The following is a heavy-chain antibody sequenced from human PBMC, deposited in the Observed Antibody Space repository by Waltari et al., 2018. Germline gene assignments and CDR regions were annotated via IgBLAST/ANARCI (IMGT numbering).Heavy chain of an antibody. D-gene: IGHD1-1*01. CDR2: IKSKANNYAT. J-gene: IGHJ4*02. V-gene: IGHV3-73*01. CDR1: GFIFGGSA. CDR3: TSDTSRWDDYYSDY. Sequence: EVQLVESGGGLVHPGGSLKLSCTASGFIFGGSAMHWVRQASGKGLEWVGRIKSKANNYATMYGASVKGRFTISRDDSTNTAYLQMNSLKSDDTAVYYCTSDTSRWDDYYSDYWGQGTLVTVSS.